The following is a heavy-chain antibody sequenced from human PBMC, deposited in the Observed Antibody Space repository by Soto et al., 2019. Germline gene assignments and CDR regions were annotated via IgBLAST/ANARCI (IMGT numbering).Heavy chain of an antibody. CDR1: GGSISSGGYY. CDR3: ARVPFGGRDIVVVPAANGGVFAFDI. J-gene: IGHJ3*02. CDR2: IYYSGST. Sequence: SETLSLTCTVSGGSISSGGYYWSWIRQHPGKGLEWIGYIYYSGSTYYNPSLKSRVTISVDTSKNQFSLKLSSVTAADTAVYYCARVPFGGRDIVVVPAANGGVFAFDIWGQGTMVTVSS. D-gene: IGHD2-2*01. V-gene: IGHV4-31*03.